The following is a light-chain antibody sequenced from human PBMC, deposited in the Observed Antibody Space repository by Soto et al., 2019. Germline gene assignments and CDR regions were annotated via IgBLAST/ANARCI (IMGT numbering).Light chain of an antibody. CDR1: QSVSSTY. CDR2: GAS. Sequence: DIVLTQSPGTLSLSPGQGATLSCRASQSVSSTYLAWYQQKPGQAPRLLIYGASSRATGIPDRFSGSGSGTDFTLTIRRLEPEDFAVYYCQQYGSSPRTFGQGPRWIS. J-gene: IGKJ1*01. CDR3: QQYGSSPRT. V-gene: IGKV3-20*01.